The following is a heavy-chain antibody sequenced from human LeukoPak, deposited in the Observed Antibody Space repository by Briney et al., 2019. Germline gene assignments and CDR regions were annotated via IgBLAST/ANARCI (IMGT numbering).Heavy chain of an antibody. Sequence: ASVKVSCKASGYTFTGYYMHWVRQAPGQGLEWMGWINPNSGGTNYAQKFQGRVTMTRDTSISTAYMELSRLRSDDTAVYYCARDPEGYDSSGYYLGYFDYWGQGTLVTVSS. J-gene: IGHJ4*02. CDR2: INPNSGGT. CDR1: GYTFTGYY. V-gene: IGHV1-2*02. CDR3: ARDPEGYDSSGYYLGYFDY. D-gene: IGHD3-22*01.